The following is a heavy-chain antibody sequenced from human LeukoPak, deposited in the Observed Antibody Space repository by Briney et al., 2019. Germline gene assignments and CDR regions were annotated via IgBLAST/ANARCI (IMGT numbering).Heavy chain of an antibody. Sequence: GESLKISCKGSGYSFTSYWIGWVRQMPGKGLEWMGIIYPGDSDTRYSPSFQGQVTISADKSISTAYLQWSGLKASDTAMYYCARPISGYSSSWYYFDYWGQGTLVTVSS. D-gene: IGHD6-13*01. CDR3: ARPISGYSSSWYYFDY. CDR2: IYPGDSDT. CDR1: GYSFTSYW. J-gene: IGHJ4*02. V-gene: IGHV5-51*01.